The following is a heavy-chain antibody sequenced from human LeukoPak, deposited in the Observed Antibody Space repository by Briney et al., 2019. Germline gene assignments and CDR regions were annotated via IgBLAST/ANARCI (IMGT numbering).Heavy chain of an antibody. D-gene: IGHD3-22*01. CDR1: GGTFSSYA. V-gene: IGHV1-69*13. J-gene: IGHJ4*02. CDR3: AREGAQVGYDSSVYYYRGFDY. Sequence: ASVKVSCKASGGTFSSYAISWVRQAPGQGLEWMGGIIPIFGTANYAQKFQGRVTITADESTSTAYMELSSLRSEDTAVYYCAREGAQVGYDSSVYYYRGFDYWGQGTLVTVSS. CDR2: IIPIFGTA.